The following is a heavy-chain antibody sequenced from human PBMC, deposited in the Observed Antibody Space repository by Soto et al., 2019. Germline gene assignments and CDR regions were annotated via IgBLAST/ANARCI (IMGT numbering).Heavy chain of an antibody. V-gene: IGHV4-4*07. D-gene: IGHD2-21*02. Sequence: SETLSLTCSVSGVSVTSYTWSWVRQPANKGLEWIGRVFSSVSATYNPSLKSRVSISMDTAENRISLKLDSVTAADAGVYFCARDGMTTGDTWGPGTLVTVSS. CDR2: VFSSVSA. J-gene: IGHJ4*02. CDR3: ARDGMTTGDT. CDR1: GVSVTSYT.